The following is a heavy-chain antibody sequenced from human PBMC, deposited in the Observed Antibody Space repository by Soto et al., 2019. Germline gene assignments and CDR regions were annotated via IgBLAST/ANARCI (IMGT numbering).Heavy chain of an antibody. CDR2: IYYSGST. D-gene: IGHD3-9*01. V-gene: IGHV4-59*01. J-gene: IGHJ5*02. CDR1: GGSISSYY. Sequence: QVQLQESGPGLVKPSETLSLTCTVSGGSISSYYWSWIRQPPGKGLEWIGYIYYSGSTNYNPSLKSRVTISVDTSKNQFSLKLSSVTAADTAVYYSARATLRYFDWLLWFDPWGQGTLVTVSS. CDR3: ARATLRYFDWLLWFDP.